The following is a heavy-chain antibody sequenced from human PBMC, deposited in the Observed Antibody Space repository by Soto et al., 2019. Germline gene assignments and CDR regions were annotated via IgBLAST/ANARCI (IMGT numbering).Heavy chain of an antibody. CDR2: ISGGGYST. V-gene: IGHV3-23*01. D-gene: IGHD3-10*01. Sequence: PGGSLRLSCSASGRTFSSYAMTWVRQATGKGLEWVSGISGGGYSTDYADSVKGRFTISRDNSKNTLYLQMNSLRVEDTAVYYCAKDMVSSTASDAFDIWGQGTMVTVSS. CDR3: AKDMVSSTASDAFDI. J-gene: IGHJ3*02. CDR1: GRTFSSYA.